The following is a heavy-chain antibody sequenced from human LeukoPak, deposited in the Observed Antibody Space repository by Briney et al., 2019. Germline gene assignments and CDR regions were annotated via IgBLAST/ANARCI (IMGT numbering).Heavy chain of an antibody. D-gene: IGHD5-12*01. CDR3: ARLGMRWLRSWFDP. CDR1: GGSFSGYY. J-gene: IGHJ5*02. CDR2: INHSGST. V-gene: IGHV4-34*01. Sequence: SETLSLTCAVYGGSFSGYYWSWIRQPPGKGLEWIGEINHSGSTNYNPSLKSRVTISVDTSKNQFSLKLSSVTAADTAVYYCARLGMRWLRSWFDPWGQGTLVTVSS.